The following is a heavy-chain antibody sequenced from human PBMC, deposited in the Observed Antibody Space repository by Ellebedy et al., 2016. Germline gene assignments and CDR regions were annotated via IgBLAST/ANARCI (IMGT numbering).Heavy chain of an antibody. CDR1: GFTFSSYA. CDR2: ISGSGGST. CDR3: AKEGGDEGVDYGDHSDY. J-gene: IGHJ4*02. Sequence: GGSLRLXXAASGFTFSSYAMSWVRQAPGKGLEWVSAISGSGGSTYYADSVKGRFTISRDNSKNTLYLQMNSLRAEDTDVYYCAKEGGDEGVDYGDHSDYWGQGTLVTVSS. D-gene: IGHD4-17*01. V-gene: IGHV3-23*01.